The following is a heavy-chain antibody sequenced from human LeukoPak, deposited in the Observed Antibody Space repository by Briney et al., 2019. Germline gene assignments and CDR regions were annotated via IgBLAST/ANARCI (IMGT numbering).Heavy chain of an antibody. CDR2: ISGSSGTI. CDR3: AREGPRAAAGCFDS. CDR1: GFSFSSYS. J-gene: IGHJ4*02. D-gene: IGHD6-13*01. Sequence: GGSLRLSCAASGFSFSSYSMNWVRQAPGKGLEWLSYISGSSGTIYYADSVKGRFTISRDNAKKSLYLQMNSLRAEDTAVYYCAREGPRAAAGCFDSWGQGTLVTVSS. V-gene: IGHV3-48*04.